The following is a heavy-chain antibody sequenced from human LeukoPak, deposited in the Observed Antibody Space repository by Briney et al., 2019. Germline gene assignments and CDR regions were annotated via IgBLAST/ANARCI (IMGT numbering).Heavy chain of an antibody. D-gene: IGHD1-7*01. CDR2: ISYDGNKK. Sequence: GRSLRLSCAASGSTFSNYAMNWVRQAPGKGLEWVAVISYDGNKKYYADSVKGRFTISRDNSKNTLYLQMNSLRAEDTAVYYCARWKSLKGTFDYWGQGTLVTVSS. J-gene: IGHJ4*02. CDR3: ARWKSLKGTFDY. CDR1: GSTFSNYA. V-gene: IGHV3-30*04.